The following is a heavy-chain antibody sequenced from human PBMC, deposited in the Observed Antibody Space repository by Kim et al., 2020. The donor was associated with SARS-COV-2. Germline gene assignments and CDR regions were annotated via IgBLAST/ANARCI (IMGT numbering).Heavy chain of an antibody. D-gene: IGHD3-22*01. CDR2: INHSGST. CDR3: ARVPYYYDSSGYYKPQNSIDY. J-gene: IGHJ4*02. CDR1: GGSFSGYY. V-gene: IGHV4-34*01. Sequence: SETLSLTCAVYGGSFSGYYWSWIRQPPGKGLEWIGEINHSGSTNYNPSLKSRVTISVDTSKNQFSLKLSSVTAADTAVYYCARVPYYYDSSGYYKPQNSIDYWGQGTLVTVSS.